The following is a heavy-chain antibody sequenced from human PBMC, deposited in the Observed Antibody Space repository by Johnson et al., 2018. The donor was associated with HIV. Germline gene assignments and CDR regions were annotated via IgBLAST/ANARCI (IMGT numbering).Heavy chain of an antibody. CDR2: IKQDGSEK. D-gene: IGHD6-19*01. CDR1: GFTFSSYW. CDR3: ARAVARGQWLATGYI. V-gene: IGHV3-7*02. J-gene: IGHJ3*02. Sequence: VQLVESGGGVVQPGMSLRVSCAASGFTFSSYWMSWVRQAPGKGLEWVANIKQDGSEKYYVDSVKGRFTISRDNAKNTLYLQMNSLRDDDTAVYYCARAVARGQWLATGYIWGQGTMVTVSS.